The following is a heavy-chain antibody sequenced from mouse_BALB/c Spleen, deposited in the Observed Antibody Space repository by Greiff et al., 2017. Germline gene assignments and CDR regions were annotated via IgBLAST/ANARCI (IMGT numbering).Heavy chain of an antibody. CDR1: GFSLTSYG. V-gene: IGHV2-9*02. J-gene: IGHJ3*01. D-gene: IGHD2-1*01. Sequence: VMLVESGPGLVAPSQSLSITCTVSGFSLTSYGVHWVRQPPGKGLEWLGVIWAGGSTNYNSALMSRLSISKDNSKSQVFLKMNSLQTDDTAMYYCASIYYGNLFAYWGQGTLVTVSA. CDR2: IWAGGST. CDR3: ASIYYGNLFAY.